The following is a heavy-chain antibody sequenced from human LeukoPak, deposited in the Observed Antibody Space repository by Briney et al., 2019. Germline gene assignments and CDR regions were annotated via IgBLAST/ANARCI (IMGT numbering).Heavy chain of an antibody. D-gene: IGHD1-20*01. V-gene: IGHV1-69*02. Sequence: ASVKVSCKASGGTFSSYTISWVRQAPGQGLEWMGRIIPILGIANYAQKFQGRVTITADKFTSTAYMELSSLRSEDTAVYYCAREPHNWNYDYYGMDVWGKGTTVTVSS. J-gene: IGHJ6*04. CDR1: GGTFSSYT. CDR3: AREPHNWNYDYYGMDV. CDR2: IIPILGIA.